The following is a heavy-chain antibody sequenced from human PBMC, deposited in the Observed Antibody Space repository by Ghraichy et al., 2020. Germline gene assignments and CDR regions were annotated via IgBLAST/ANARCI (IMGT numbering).Heavy chain of an antibody. CDR2: INTDGSST. Sequence: GESLNISCAASGFTFSSYWMHWVRQAPGKGLVWVSRINTDGSSTTYADSVKGRFTISRDNAKNTLYLQMNSLRAEDTAIYYCARDYSSGNYYAIGYWGQGTPVTVSS. V-gene: IGHV3-74*03. CDR1: GFTFSSYW. CDR3: ARDYSSGNYYAIGY. D-gene: IGHD3-10*01. J-gene: IGHJ4*02.